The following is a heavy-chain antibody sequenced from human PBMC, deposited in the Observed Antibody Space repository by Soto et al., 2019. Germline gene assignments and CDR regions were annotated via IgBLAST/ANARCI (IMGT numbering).Heavy chain of an antibody. CDR3: ARATYYYGSGSYYTSYYYYYGMDV. Sequence: ASVKVSCKASGYTFTSYAMHWVRQAPGQRLEWMGWINAGNGNTKYSQKFQGRVTITRDTSASTAYMELSSLRSEDTAVYYCARATYYYGSGSYYTSYYYYYGMDVSGQGPTVTVSS. V-gene: IGHV1-3*01. J-gene: IGHJ6*02. D-gene: IGHD3-10*01. CDR2: INAGNGNT. CDR1: GYTFTSYA.